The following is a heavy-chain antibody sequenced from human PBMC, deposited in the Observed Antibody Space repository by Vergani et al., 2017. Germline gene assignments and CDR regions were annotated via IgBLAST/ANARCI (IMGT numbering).Heavy chain of an antibody. D-gene: IGHD6-19*01. V-gene: IGHV5-10-1*01. Sequence: EVQLVQSGAEVKKPGESLRISCKGSGYSFTSYWISWVRQMPGEGLEWMGRIDPSDSYTNYSPSFQGHVTISADKSISTAYLQWSSLKASDTAMYYCARQVAVAGKWWGPYYYYGMDLWGQGTTVTVSS. J-gene: IGHJ6*02. CDR2: IDPSDSYT. CDR1: GYSFTSYW. CDR3: ARQVAVAGKWWGPYYYYGMDL.